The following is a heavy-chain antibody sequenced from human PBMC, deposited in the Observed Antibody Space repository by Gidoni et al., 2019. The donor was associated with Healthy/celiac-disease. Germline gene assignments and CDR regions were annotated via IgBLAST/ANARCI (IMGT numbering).Heavy chain of an antibody. CDR2: IIPIFGTA. D-gene: IGHD2-2*01. V-gene: IGHV1-69*06. J-gene: IGHJ6*02. CDR3: ARGVVPAALFYYGMDV. Sequence: QVQLVQSGAEVKKPGPSVKVSCRASGCTFPRSAISWFRQPRGQGLAMRWVRQAPGQGREWMGGIIPIFGTANDAQKFQGRVTITADKSTSTAYMELSSLRSEDTAVYYCARGVVPAALFYYGMDVWGQGTTVTVSS. CDR1: GCTFPRSA.